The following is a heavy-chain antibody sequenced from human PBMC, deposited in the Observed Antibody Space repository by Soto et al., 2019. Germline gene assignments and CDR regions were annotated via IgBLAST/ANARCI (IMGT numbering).Heavy chain of an antibody. CDR1: GFTFSSYA. CDR3: ARDRGVATEIFDY. CDR2: ISYDGSNK. J-gene: IGHJ4*02. Sequence: GSLRLSCAASGFTFSSYAMHWVRQAPGKGLEWVAVISYDGSNKYYADSVKGRFTISRDNSKNTLYLQMNSLRAEDTAVYYCARDRGVATEIFDYWGQGTLVTVSS. D-gene: IGHD2-15*01. V-gene: IGHV3-30-3*01.